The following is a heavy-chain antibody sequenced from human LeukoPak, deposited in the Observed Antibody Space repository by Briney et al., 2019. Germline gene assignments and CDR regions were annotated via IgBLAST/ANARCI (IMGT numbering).Heavy chain of an antibody. Sequence: GGSLRLSCAASGFTFSDFAMSWVRQAPGKGLEWVSTISGNGGRTYYADSVKGRFTISRDNAKNSLDLVMSSLRVDDTAVYYCARDRGDGTQSAFYSWGQGTVVTVAS. CDR3: ARDRGDGTQSAFYS. CDR2: ISGNGGRT. V-gene: IGHV3-23*01. D-gene: IGHD5-24*01. CDR1: GFTFSDFA. J-gene: IGHJ4*02.